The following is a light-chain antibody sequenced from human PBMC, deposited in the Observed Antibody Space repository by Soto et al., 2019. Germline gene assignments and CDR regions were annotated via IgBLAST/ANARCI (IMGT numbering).Light chain of an antibody. CDR3: QQYHHWPPIT. Sequence: IVLTHSPGTLSFSPLERATLSCISIHSVTNNQFAWFRQKPGQAPRLLIWGVSNRATGIPDRFSGSGSGTEFTLTISSLQSEDFAVYYCQQYHHWPPITFGQGTRLEIK. CDR2: GVS. V-gene: IGKV3D-15*01. J-gene: IGKJ5*01. CDR1: HSVTNN.